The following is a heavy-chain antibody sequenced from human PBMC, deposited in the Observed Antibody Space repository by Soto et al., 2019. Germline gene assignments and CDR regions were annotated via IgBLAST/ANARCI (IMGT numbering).Heavy chain of an antibody. J-gene: IGHJ3*02. D-gene: IGHD1-7*01. CDR1: GFTFSSYS. CDR3: ARDRSPGVYWNYGSAFDI. V-gene: IGHV3-48*02. Sequence: PGGSLRLSCAASGFTFSSYSMNWVRQAPGKGLEWVSYISSSSSTIYYADSVKGRFTISRDNAKNSLYLQMNSLRDEDTAVYYCARDRSPGVYWNYGSAFDIWGQGTMVTVSS. CDR2: ISSSSSTI.